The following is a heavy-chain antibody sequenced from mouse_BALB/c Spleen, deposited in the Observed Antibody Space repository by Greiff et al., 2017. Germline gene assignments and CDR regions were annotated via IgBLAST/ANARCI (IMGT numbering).Heavy chain of an antibody. J-gene: IGHJ4*01. V-gene: IGHV5-4*02. CDR3: AREGGEVYYAMDY. CDR2: ISDGGSYT. Sequence: EVKVVESGGGLVKPGGSLKLSCAASGFTFSDYYMYWVRQTPEKRLEWVATISDGGSYTYYPDSVKGRFTISRDNAKNNLYLQMSSLKSEDTAMYYCAREGGEVYYAMDYWGQGTSVTVSS. CDR1: GFTFSDYY.